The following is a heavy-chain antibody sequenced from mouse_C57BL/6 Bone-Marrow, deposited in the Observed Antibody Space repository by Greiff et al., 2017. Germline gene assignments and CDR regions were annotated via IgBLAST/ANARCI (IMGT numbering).Heavy chain of an antibody. CDR3: AKPAITTVVAPYAMDY. CDR2: IWRGGST. V-gene: IGHV2-5*01. Sequence: VKLMESGPGLVQPSQSLSITCTVSGFSLTSYGVHWVRQSPGKGLEWLGVIWRGGSTDYNAAFMSRLSITKDNSKSQVFFKMNSLQADDTAIYYCAKPAITTVVAPYAMDYWGQGTSVTVSS. J-gene: IGHJ4*01. D-gene: IGHD1-1*01. CDR1: GFSLTSYG.